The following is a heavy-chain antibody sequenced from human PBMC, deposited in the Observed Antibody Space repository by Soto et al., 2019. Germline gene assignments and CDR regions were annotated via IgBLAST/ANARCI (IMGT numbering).Heavy chain of an antibody. D-gene: IGHD6-25*01. V-gene: IGHV4-39*01. CDR2: INYSGST. CDR3: ARGGGPNWFDP. CDR1: GGSISSSSYY. J-gene: IGHJ5*02. Sequence: SETLSLTCTVSGGSISSSSYYWGWIRQPPGKGLEWIGSINYSGSTYYNPSLKSRVTISVDTSKNQFSLKLSSVTAADTAVYYCARGGGPNWFDPWGQGTLVTVSS.